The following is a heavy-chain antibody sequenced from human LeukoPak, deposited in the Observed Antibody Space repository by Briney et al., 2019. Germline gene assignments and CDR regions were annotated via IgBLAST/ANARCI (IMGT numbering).Heavy chain of an antibody. Sequence: GGSLRLSCAASGFTFSNAWMSWVRQAPGKGLEWVAFLSYDGSNKFYADSVKGRFTISRDNSENTLHLQMNSLKDEDTAVYYCARGLYKNGWYYFDYWGQGTLVTVSS. D-gene: IGHD6-19*01. CDR3: ARGLYKNGWYYFDY. CDR1: GFTFSNAW. J-gene: IGHJ4*02. V-gene: IGHV3-33*08. CDR2: LSYDGSNK.